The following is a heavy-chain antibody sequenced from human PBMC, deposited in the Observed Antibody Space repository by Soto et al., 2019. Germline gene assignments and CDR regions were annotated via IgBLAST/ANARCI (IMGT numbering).Heavy chain of an antibody. V-gene: IGHV1-2*02. CDR3: ARDWGDYYDSSGPDY. D-gene: IGHD3-22*01. J-gene: IGHJ4*02. CDR2: INPNSGGT. Sequence: ASVKVSCKASGYTFTGYYMHWVRQAPGQGLEWMGWINPNSGGTNYAQKFQGRVTMTRDTSISTAYMELSRLRSDDTAVYYCARDWGDYYDSSGPDYWGQRTLVTVSS. CDR1: GYTFTGYY.